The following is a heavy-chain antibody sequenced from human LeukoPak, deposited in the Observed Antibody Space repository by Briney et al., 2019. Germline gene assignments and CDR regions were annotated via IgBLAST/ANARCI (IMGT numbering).Heavy chain of an antibody. CDR1: GFAFKKYW. J-gene: IGHJ4*02. D-gene: IGHD5-24*01. V-gene: IGHV3-7*01. CDR3: ARETPRRGETRDGYR. Sequence: GGSLRLSCAASGFAFKKYWMYWVRQVPGKGLECLANIKEDGSETYYADSVKGRFTISRDNPKNLLFLQINSLRVEDTAVYYCARETPRRGETRDGYRWGQGTLVTVSS. CDR2: IKEDGSET.